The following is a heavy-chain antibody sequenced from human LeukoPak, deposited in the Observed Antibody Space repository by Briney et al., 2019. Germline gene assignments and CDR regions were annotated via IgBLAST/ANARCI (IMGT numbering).Heavy chain of an antibody. J-gene: IGHJ4*02. CDR2: INPNSGGT. CDR1: GYTFTGYY. Sequence: ASVKVSCKASGYTFTGYYMRWVRQAPGQGLEWMGRINPNSGGTNYAQKFQGRVTMTRDTSISTAYMELSRLRSDDTAVYYCARGTGYSSSGDFDYWGQGTLVTVSS. V-gene: IGHV1-2*06. CDR3: ARGTGYSSSGDFDY. D-gene: IGHD6-13*01.